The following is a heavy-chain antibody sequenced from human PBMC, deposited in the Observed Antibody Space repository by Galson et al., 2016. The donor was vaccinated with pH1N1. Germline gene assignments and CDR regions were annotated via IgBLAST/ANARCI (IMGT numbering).Heavy chain of an antibody. Sequence: SLRLSCAASGFTLGDFYMDWVRQAPGKGLEWVGRITKRPEDYSTQDAASVEGRFTISRDDSKNLLDLQMNSLKTEDTAVYYCTRENHHKFDYWGQGTLVTVSS. CDR1: GFTLGDFY. V-gene: IGHV3-72*01. CDR3: TRENHHKFDY. J-gene: IGHJ4*02. CDR2: ITKRPEDYST.